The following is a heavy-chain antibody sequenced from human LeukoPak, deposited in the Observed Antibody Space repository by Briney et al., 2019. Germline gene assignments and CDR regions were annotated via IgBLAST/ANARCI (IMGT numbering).Heavy chain of an antibody. CDR3: ASRGGSSGWY. Sequence: PGGCLRLSCAASGFTFSSYEMNWVRLAPGKGLEWVSYISSSGSTIYYADSVKGRFTISRDNAKNSLYLQMNSLRAEDTAVYYCASRGGSSGWYWGQGTLVTVSS. CDR2: ISSSGSTI. CDR1: GFTFSSYE. J-gene: IGHJ4*02. D-gene: IGHD6-19*01. V-gene: IGHV3-48*03.